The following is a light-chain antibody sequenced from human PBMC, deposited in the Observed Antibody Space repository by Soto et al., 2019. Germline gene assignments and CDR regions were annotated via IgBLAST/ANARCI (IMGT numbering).Light chain of an antibody. V-gene: IGKV1-5*01. Sequence: DIQMTQSPSTLSASVGDRVTVTCRASESITRWLAWYQKKPGKAPKLLIYDTSILESGVPSRFSGSGSGTEFTLAISSLQPDDFATYYCQQYKSSPTFGQGTNVEVK. CDR2: DTS. J-gene: IGKJ1*01. CDR1: ESITRW. CDR3: QQYKSSPT.